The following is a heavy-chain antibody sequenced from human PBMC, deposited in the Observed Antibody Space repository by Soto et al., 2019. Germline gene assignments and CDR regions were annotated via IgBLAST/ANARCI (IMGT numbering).Heavy chain of an antibody. V-gene: IGHV1-8*01. J-gene: IGHJ4*02. D-gene: IGHD3-3*01. CDR1: GYTFTSYD. CDR3: ARGRTNDFWGCYHLDY. CDR2: MNPNSGNT. Sequence: ASVKVSCKASGYTFTSYDINWVRQATGQGLEWMGWMNPNSGNTGYAQKFQGRVTMTRNTSISTAYMELSSLRSEDTAVYYCARGRTNDFWGCYHLDYWGQGTLVTASS.